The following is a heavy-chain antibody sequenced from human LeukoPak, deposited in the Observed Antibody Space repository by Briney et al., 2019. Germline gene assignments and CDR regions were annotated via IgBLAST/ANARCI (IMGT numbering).Heavy chain of an antibody. D-gene: IGHD1-26*01. CDR3: AKESSSPKWELLGFDY. J-gene: IGHJ4*02. CDR2: ISYDGSNK. V-gene: IGHV3-30*04. Sequence: PGRSLRLSCAASGFTFSSYAMHWVRQAPGKGLEWVAVISYDGSNKYYADSVKGRFTISRDNSKNTLYLQMNSLRAEDTAVYYCAKESSSPKWELLGFDYWGQGTLVTVSS. CDR1: GFTFSSYA.